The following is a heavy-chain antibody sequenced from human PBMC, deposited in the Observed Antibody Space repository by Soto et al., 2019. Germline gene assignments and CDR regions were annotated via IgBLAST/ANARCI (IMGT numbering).Heavy chain of an antibody. CDR1: GGSISSGGYY. CDR2: IYYSGST. CDR3: ARQVDTAMVITYFDY. J-gene: IGHJ4*02. D-gene: IGHD5-18*01. Sequence: SETLSLTCTVSGGSISSGGYYWSWIRQHPGKGLEWIGYIYYSGSTYYNPSLKSRVTISVDTSKNQFSLKLSSVTAADTAVYYCARQVDTAMVITYFDYWGQGTLVTVLL. V-gene: IGHV4-31*03.